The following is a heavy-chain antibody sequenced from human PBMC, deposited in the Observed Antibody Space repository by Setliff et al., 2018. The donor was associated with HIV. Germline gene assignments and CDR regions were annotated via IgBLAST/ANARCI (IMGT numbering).Heavy chain of an antibody. V-gene: IGHV4-61*02. J-gene: IGHJ6*03. D-gene: IGHD2-2*01. CDR2: IYSSGST. CDR1: GGSISSGNYY. Sequence: SETLSLTCTVSGGSISSGNYYWSWIRQPAGKGLEWIGRIYSSGSTNYNPSLKSRVTISVNTSKNQFSLKLSSVTAADTAVYYCARDRDIVVVPASPQGYYYYMDVWGKGTTVTVSS. CDR3: ARDRDIVVVPASPQGYYYYMDV.